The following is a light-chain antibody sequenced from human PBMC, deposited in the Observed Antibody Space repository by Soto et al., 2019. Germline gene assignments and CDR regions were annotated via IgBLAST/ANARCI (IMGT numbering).Light chain of an antibody. CDR1: SSDVGAYNF. CDR3: SSHGGSNPVYV. CDR2: EVS. V-gene: IGLV2-14*01. Sequence: QSVLTQPASVSGSPGQSITISCTGTSSDVGAYNFVSWYQQHPGKAPKLIIHEVSNRPSGVSNRFSGSKSGNTASLTISGLQAEDEADYYCSSHGGSNPVYVFGSGTKLTVL. J-gene: IGLJ1*01.